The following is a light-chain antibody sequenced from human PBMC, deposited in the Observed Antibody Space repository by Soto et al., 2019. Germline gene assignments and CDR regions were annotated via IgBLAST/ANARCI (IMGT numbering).Light chain of an antibody. CDR1: QSSSRY. J-gene: IGKJ1*01. Sequence: DIELTQCPSLLSASVGHRVTTTPPASQSSSRYLNWHKQKPGRAPKLLTYAASILKSGVPTRFSGSGSGTDFTLTISSLNPEDFETYYCQQSYSYFRTFGQGTKVEIK. CDR2: AAS. V-gene: IGKV1-39*01. CDR3: QQSYSYFRT.